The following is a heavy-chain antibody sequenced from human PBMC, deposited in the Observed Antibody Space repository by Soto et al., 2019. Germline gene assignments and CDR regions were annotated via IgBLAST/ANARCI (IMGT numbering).Heavy chain of an antibody. D-gene: IGHD3-3*01. V-gene: IGHV2-5*01. CDR3: AHIRLGDTSPDYNGLDV. CDR1: GFSLSTTGEG. Sequence: QITLKEAGPTLVKPTQTLTLTCTFSGFSLSTTGEGVFWIRQPPGKAPEWLALVHWNDDKRYSPSLRPRLTIRKDTSRNQVVLSLTNWDPVDTGTYYCAHIRLGDTSPDYNGLDVWGQGTTFIVSS. CDR2: VHWNDDK. J-gene: IGHJ6*02.